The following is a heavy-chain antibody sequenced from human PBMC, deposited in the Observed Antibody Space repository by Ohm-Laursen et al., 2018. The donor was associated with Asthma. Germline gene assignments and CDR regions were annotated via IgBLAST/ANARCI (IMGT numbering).Heavy chain of an antibody. J-gene: IGHJ3*01. Sequence: SLRLSCAATGFSVSRHFMNWIRQGPEKELEWVSDIYPDGATFYADSVKGRFTISRDDSKNTLNLQMSSLRGDDTAVYYCARGQGSGDISGSDPFDLWGQGTTVIVSS. CDR3: ARGQGSGDISGSDPFDL. D-gene: IGHD3-10*01. V-gene: IGHV3-53*01. CDR1: GFSVSRHF. CDR2: IYPDGAT.